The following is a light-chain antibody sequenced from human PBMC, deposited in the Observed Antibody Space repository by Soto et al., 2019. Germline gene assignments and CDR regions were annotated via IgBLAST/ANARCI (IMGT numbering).Light chain of an antibody. CDR1: QSISSW. V-gene: IGKV1-5*01. CDR3: QQYNSYSPT. J-gene: IGKJ1*01. CDR2: DAS. Sequence: DIQMTQSPSTLSASVGDRVTITCRASQSISSWLAWYQQKPGKAPKLLIYDASSLESGVPSRFSGSGSGTEFTLSICSLLPDDFATYYCQQYNSYSPTFGQGTKV.